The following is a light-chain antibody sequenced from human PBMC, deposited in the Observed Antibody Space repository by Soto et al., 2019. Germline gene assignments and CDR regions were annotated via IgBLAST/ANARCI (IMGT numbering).Light chain of an antibody. Sequence: QSVLTQAPSASGTPGQWVTISCSGSSSNIGTNTVNWYQHLPGTAPKLLIYSSNQRPSGVPDRFSGSKSGTSASLAISGLQSEDEADYYCATWDDSLNTYVFGTGTKVTVL. CDR3: ATWDDSLNTYV. CDR2: SSN. V-gene: IGLV1-44*01. CDR1: SSNIGTNT. J-gene: IGLJ1*01.